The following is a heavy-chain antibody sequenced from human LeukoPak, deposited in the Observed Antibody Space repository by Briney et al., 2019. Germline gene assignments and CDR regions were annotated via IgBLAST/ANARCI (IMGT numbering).Heavy chain of an antibody. J-gene: IGHJ3*02. V-gene: IGHV3-23*01. Sequence: GGSLRLSCAASGFXFSTYAMSWVRQAPRRGQEWVSRIIDSGGATYYADAVKGRFTISRDNQKTPLYLQMNRLRAEDTAVYYCARGHYGSGIHQGAFDIWGQGTIVTVSS. CDR2: IIDSGGAT. CDR1: GFXFSTYA. CDR3: ARGHYGSGIHQGAFDI. D-gene: IGHD3-10*01.